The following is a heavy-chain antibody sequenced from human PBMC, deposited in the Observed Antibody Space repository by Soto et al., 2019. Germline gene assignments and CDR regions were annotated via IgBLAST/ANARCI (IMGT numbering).Heavy chain of an antibody. V-gene: IGHV1-69*13. J-gene: IGHJ4*02. CDR3: ARGSKDSSGYYYFDY. Sequence: WASVKVSCKASGGTFSSYAISWVRQAPGQGLEWMGGIIPIFGTANYAQKFQGRVTITADESTSTAYMELSSLRSEDTAVYYCARGSKDSSGYYYFDYWGQGTLVTVSS. D-gene: IGHD3-22*01. CDR1: GGTFSSYA. CDR2: IIPIFGTA.